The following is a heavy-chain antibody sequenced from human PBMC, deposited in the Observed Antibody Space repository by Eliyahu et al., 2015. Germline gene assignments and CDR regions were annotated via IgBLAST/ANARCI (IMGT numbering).Heavy chain of an antibody. CDR3: ARIRGLESSSGHYFAY. J-gene: IGHJ4*02. CDR1: GFSLXTXGMR. V-gene: IGHV2-70*04. D-gene: IGHD3-22*01. CDR2: IDWDDDK. Sequence: QVTLKESGPALVKPTQTLTLTCTFSGFSLXTXGMRVSWIRXPPGKALEWLARIDWDDDKFYSTSLKTRLTISKDTSKNQVVLTMTNMDPVDTATYYCARIRGLESSSGHYFAYWGQGILVTVSS.